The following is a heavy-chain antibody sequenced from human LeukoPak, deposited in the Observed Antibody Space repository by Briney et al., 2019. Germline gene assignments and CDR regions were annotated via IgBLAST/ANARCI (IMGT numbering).Heavy chain of an antibody. CDR1: GDSISSYY. J-gene: IGHJ4*02. CDR3: AKGYCRGGSCYAYSFDY. Sequence: PSETLSLTCTVSGDSISSYYWSWIRQSPGKGLEWIGYIYYSGGTNYNPSLNSRVTISVDTSKNQFSLKLSSVTAADTAVYYCAKGYCRGGSCYAYSFDYWGQGTLVTVSS. CDR2: IYYSGGT. D-gene: IGHD2-15*01. V-gene: IGHV4-59*01.